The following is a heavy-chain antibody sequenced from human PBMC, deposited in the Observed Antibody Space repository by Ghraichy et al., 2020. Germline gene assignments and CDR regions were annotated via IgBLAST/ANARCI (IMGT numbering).Heavy chain of an antibody. J-gene: IGHJ4*02. D-gene: IGHD3-3*01. CDR1: GGSISSSSYY. Sequence: SETLSLTCTVSGGSISSSSYYWGWIRQPPGKGLEWIGSIYYSGSTYYNPSLKSRVTISVDTSKNQFSLKLSSVTAADTAVYYCARDSIPVDWSGYLSPIDYWGQGTLVTVSS. CDR2: IYYSGST. CDR3: ARDSIPVDWSGYLSPIDY. V-gene: IGHV4-39*07.